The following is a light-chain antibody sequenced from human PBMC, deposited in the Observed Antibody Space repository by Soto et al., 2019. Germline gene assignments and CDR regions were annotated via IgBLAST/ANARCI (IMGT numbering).Light chain of an antibody. Sequence: PGERALLSCTVRQPITHNYPACHEQRPGPPPRPLLYGIPSRATGVPDSFSGSGSGTDFTLTIDRLEPEDFAVYYCQDYGSSPFTFGPGTKVDI. CDR1: QPITHNY. V-gene: IGKV3-20*01. CDR2: GIP. CDR3: QDYGSSPFT. J-gene: IGKJ3*01.